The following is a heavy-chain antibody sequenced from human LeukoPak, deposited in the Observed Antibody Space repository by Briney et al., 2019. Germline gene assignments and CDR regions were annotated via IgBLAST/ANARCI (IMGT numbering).Heavy chain of an antibody. CDR2: IYYSGST. Sequence: GSLRLSCAASGFTFSSYWMSWVRQPPGKGLEWIGSIYYSGSTYYNPSLKSRVTISVDTSKNQFSLKLSSVTAADTAVYYCARLRVGYFDYWGQGTLVTVSS. CDR3: ARLRVGYFDY. J-gene: IGHJ4*02. D-gene: IGHD2-2*01. CDR1: GFTFSSYW. V-gene: IGHV4-39*01.